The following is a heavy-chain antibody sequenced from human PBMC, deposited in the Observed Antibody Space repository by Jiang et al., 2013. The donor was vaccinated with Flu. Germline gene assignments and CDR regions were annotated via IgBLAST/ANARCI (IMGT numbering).Heavy chain of an antibody. CDR2: ISSRSSYI. CDR1: GFTFSSYT. Sequence: EVQLLESGGGLVKPGGSLTLSCVASGFTFSSYTINWVRQAPGKGLEWVSYISSRSSYIYYADSVKGRFTISRDNTKNSLSLQMNSLRAEDTAVYYCARDVKYCGGDCSFSAAFDIWGQGTMVTVSS. V-gene: IGHV3-21*01. D-gene: IGHD2-21*02. CDR3: ARDVKYCGGDCSFSAAFDI. J-gene: IGHJ3*02.